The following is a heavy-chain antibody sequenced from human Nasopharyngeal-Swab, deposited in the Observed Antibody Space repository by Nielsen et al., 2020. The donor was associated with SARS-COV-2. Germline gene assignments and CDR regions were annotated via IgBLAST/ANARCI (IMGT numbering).Heavy chain of an antibody. D-gene: IGHD3-10*01. CDR2: IYYSGST. Sequence: SETLSLTCTVSGGSVSSGSYYWSWIRQPPGKGLEWIGYIYYSGSTNYNPSLKSRVTISVDTSKNQFSLKLSSVTAADTAVYYCARVSYYYGSGSYYKYFAYWGQGTLVTVSS. CDR3: ARVSYYYGSGSYYKYFAY. V-gene: IGHV4-61*01. J-gene: IGHJ4*02. CDR1: GGSVSSGSYY.